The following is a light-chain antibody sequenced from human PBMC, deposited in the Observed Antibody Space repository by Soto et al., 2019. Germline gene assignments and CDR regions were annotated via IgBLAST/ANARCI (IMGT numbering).Light chain of an antibody. CDR3: QHHGPT. CDR1: QSVSSN. V-gene: IGKV3D-15*01. Sequence: EIVMTQSPATLSVSPGGRATLSCRASQSVSSNLAWYQQKPGQAPRLLIYGASNRATDIPDRFSGRGSGTDFTLTISRLEPEDFAVYYCQHHGPTFGQGTKVDIK. CDR2: GAS. J-gene: IGKJ1*01.